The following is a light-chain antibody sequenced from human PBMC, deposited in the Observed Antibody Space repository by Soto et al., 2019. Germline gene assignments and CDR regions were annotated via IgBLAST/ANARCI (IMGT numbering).Light chain of an antibody. CDR3: QQYGRSWWT. V-gene: IGKV3-15*01. CDR2: GAS. CDR1: QSVSSN. J-gene: IGKJ1*01. Sequence: EIVMTQSPATLSVSPGERATLSCRASQSVSSNLAWYQQKPGQAPRLLIYGASTRATGIPARFSGSGSGTEFTLTISSLQSEDFAVYYCQQYGRSWWTFGQGTKVDIK.